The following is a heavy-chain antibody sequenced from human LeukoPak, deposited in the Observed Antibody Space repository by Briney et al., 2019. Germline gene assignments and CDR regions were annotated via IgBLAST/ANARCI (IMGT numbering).Heavy chain of an antibody. CDR2: IAYDGSNK. CDR3: AREGKYSDIWYPLDY. D-gene: IGHD1-26*01. Sequence: PGRSLRLSCAASGFSISDFAMNWVRQAPGKGLEWVAFIAYDGSNKYYGDSVKGRFTISRDTSKNTLYLQMDSLRADDTAVYYCAREGKYSDIWYPLDYRGQGTLVTVSS. J-gene: IGHJ4*02. CDR1: GFSISDFA. V-gene: IGHV3-30*04.